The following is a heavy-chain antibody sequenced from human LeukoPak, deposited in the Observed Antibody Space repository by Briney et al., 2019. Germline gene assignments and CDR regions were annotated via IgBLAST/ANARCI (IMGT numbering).Heavy chain of an antibody. CDR1: GGTFSSYA. CDR2: IIPIFGTA. J-gene: IGHJ4*02. V-gene: IGHV1-69*13. CDR3: AIGYCSSTSCYNQVY. D-gene: IGHD2-2*02. Sequence: ASVKVSCKAFGGTFSSYAISWVRQAPGQGLEWMGGIIPIFGTANYAQKFQGRVTITADESTSTAYMELSSLRSEDTAVYYCAIGYCSSTSCYNQVYWGQGTLVTVSS.